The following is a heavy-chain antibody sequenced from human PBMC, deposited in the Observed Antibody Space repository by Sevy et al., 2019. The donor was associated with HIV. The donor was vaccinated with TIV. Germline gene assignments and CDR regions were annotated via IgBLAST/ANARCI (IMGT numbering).Heavy chain of an antibody. V-gene: IGHV3-30-3*01. J-gene: IGHJ5*02. D-gene: IGHD2-15*01. CDR1: GFTFSSYA. CDR3: AREGARQGVVVAASWFDP. Sequence: GGSLRLSCAASGFTFSSYAMHWVRQAPGKGLEWVAVISYDGSNKYYADSVKGRFTISRDNSKNTLYLQMNSLRAEDTAVYYCAREGARQGVVVAASWFDPWGQGTLVTVSS. CDR2: ISYDGSNK.